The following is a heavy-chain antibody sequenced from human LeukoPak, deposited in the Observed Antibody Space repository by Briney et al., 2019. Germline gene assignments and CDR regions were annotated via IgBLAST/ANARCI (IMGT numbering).Heavy chain of an antibody. Sequence: GTSVQVSFQASGFTFTSSAVQWVRQARGQRLEWIGWIVVGSGNTNYAQKFQERVTVTRDMSTSTAYMELSSLRSEDTAVYYCAAYQDSQEFDYWGQGTLVTVSS. J-gene: IGHJ4*02. CDR2: IVVGSGNT. V-gene: IGHV1-58*01. CDR3: AAYQDSQEFDY. D-gene: IGHD3-22*01. CDR1: GFTFTSSA.